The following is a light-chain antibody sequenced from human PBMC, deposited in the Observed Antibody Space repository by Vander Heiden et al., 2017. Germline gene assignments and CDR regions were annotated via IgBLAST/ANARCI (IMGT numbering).Light chain of an antibody. V-gene: IGLV2-14*03. CDR2: DVS. CDR3: SAYTSSHTLV. Sequence: SALPQPASVSWSPGPSITLSCTGTSSDVGGYNYVSWYQQRPGKAPELMIYDVSTRPSGVSNRFSGSKSGNTASLTISGLQAEDEADYYCSAYTSSHTLVFGGGTKLTVL. CDR1: SSDVGGYNY. J-gene: IGLJ3*02.